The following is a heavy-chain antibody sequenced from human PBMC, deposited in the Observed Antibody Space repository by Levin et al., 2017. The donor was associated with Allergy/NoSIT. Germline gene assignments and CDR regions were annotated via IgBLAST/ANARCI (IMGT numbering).Heavy chain of an antibody. J-gene: IGHJ2*01. CDR1: GFNFVDYA. D-gene: IGHD3-16*01. CDR3: ARGLNRHWYFDV. V-gene: IGHV3-23*01. CDR2: ISGTAGSS. Sequence: GESLKISCAASGFNFVDYAMSWVRQAPGKGLEWVSTISGTAGSSYYAASVQGRFTISRDNSKNTLYLQMNSLRAEDTAVYYCARGLNRHWYFDVWGRGTLVTVSS.